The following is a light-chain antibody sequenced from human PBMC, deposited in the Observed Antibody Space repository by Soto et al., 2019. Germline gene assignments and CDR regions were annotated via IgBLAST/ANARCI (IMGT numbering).Light chain of an antibody. Sequence: IRMTQSAAAVSVSVRDRVTLTCVASHDIRDHLNWYQQKPGKPPKLLIYDASNLQNGVPSRFSGTGSGADFTLTISSLQPEDFAPYYCQLYSNFPRPFGQGTKVDTK. CDR3: QLYSNFPRP. V-gene: IGKV1-33*01. CDR2: DAS. J-gene: IGKJ1*01. CDR1: HDIRDH.